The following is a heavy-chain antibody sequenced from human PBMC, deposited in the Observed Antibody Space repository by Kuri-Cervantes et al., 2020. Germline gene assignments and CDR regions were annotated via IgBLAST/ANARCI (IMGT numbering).Heavy chain of an antibody. D-gene: IGHD6-19*01. J-gene: IGHJ4*02. Sequence: GGSLRLSGAAAGFTFSSYSMNWVRQAPGKGLEWVSSISSSSSYIYYAASVKGRFTISRENAKNSLYLKMDSQRAEDTAVYYCARDIAVAGYYFDYWGQGTLVTVSS. CDR2: ISSSSSYI. CDR1: GFTFSSYS. CDR3: ARDIAVAGYYFDY. V-gene: IGHV3-21*01.